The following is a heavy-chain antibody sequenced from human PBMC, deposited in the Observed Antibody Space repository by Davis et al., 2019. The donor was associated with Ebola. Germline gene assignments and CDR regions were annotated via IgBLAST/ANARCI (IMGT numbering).Heavy chain of an antibody. CDR1: GFTFSSYA. Sequence: GGSLRLSCAASGFTFSSYAMHWVRQAPGKGLEWVAVISYDGSNKYYADSVKGRFTISRDNSKNTLYLQMNSLKTEDTAVYYCTTEGREQWLVGGFDPWGQGTLVTVSS. CDR3: TTEGREQWLVGGFDP. CDR2: ISYDGSNK. J-gene: IGHJ5*02. V-gene: IGHV3-30-3*01. D-gene: IGHD6-19*01.